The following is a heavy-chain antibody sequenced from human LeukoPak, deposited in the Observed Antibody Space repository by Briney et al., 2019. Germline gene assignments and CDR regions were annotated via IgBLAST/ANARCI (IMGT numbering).Heavy chain of an antibody. CDR3: ARPTTGPATQGYDS. J-gene: IGHJ4*02. Sequence: SETLSLTCTVSGGSISSSPYYWAWTRQPPGRGLEWIGSIYYRGNTYHNPSLKSRVTISVDTSKNQFSLSVISVTAADTAVYFCARPTTGPATQGYDSWGQGILVTVAS. D-gene: IGHD1-1*01. V-gene: IGHV4-39*01. CDR2: IYYRGNT. CDR1: GGSISSSPYY.